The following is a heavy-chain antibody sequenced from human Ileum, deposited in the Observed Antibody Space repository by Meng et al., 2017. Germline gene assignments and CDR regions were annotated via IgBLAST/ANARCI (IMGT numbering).Heavy chain of an antibody. V-gene: IGHV4-4*07. CDR1: GGSISSYY. D-gene: IGHD4-17*01. J-gene: IGHJ5*02. CDR2: IYTSGST. Sequence: QGRRAAWGPVPVEPSETLARTCTCLGGSISSYYWSRNRQPAGKGLEWIGRIYTSGSTNYNPSLKSRVTMLVDTSKNQFSLKLSSGTAADTAVYYCAGDVVPTVTYYYNWFDPWGQGTLVTVSS. CDR3: AGDVVPTVTYYYNWFDP.